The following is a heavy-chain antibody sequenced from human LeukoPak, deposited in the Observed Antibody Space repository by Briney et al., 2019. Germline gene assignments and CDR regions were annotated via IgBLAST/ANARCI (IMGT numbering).Heavy chain of an antibody. V-gene: IGHV5-51*01. CDR2: IYPGDSDT. CDR3: AGCSIAIRNWFDP. CDR1: GYSFTSYW. Sequence: GESLKISCKGSGYSFTSYWIGWVRQMPGKGLEWMGIIYPGDSDTRYNPSFQGQVTISADKSISTAYLQWSSLKASDTAMYYCAGCSIAIRNWFDPWGQGTLVTVSS. D-gene: IGHD6-6*01. J-gene: IGHJ5*02.